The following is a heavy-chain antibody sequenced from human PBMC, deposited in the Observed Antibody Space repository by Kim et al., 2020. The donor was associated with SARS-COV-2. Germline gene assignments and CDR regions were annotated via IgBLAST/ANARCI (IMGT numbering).Heavy chain of an antibody. CDR1: GDSISRSGYY. CDR3: AGAMVRGVNGIDY. D-gene: IGHD3-10*01. V-gene: IGHV4-31*03. Sequence: SETLSLTCTVSGDSISRSGYYWIWIRQHPGQGLEWIGSIYYSGSTYYNPSLKSRLTISLDTSKNQFSLKLTSVTAADTALFYCAGAMVRGVNGIDYWGQGSLVTVSS. J-gene: IGHJ4*02. CDR2: IYYSGST.